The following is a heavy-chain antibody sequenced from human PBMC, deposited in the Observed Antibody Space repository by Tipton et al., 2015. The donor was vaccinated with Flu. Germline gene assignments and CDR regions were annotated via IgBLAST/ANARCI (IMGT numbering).Heavy chain of an antibody. CDR2: IYTSGST. V-gene: IGHV4-61*02. J-gene: IGHJ5*01. CDR1: GDSISSGTNY. Sequence: TLSLTCSVSGDSISSGTNYWSWIRQPAGKGLEWIGRIYTSGSTNYSPSLKSRVTISVDTSKNQFSLRLASVTAADTVVYFCARRDFSNYVSDPKNWFDSWGQGTLVTVSS. D-gene: IGHD4-11*01. CDR3: ARRDFSNYVSDPKNWFDS.